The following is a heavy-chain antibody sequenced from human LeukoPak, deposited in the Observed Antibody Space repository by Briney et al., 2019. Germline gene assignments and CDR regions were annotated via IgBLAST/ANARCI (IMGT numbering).Heavy chain of an antibody. V-gene: IGHV3-30-3*02. CDR1: GFTFSSYA. CDR3: AKRFAIFGPDDAFDI. D-gene: IGHD3-3*01. CDR2: ISYDGSNK. J-gene: IGHJ3*02. Sequence: GGSLRLSCAASGFTFSSYAMHWVRQAPGKGLEWVAVISYDGSNKYYADSVKGRFTISRDNSKNTLYLQMNSLRAEDTAVYYRAKRFAIFGPDDAFDIWGQGTMVTVSS.